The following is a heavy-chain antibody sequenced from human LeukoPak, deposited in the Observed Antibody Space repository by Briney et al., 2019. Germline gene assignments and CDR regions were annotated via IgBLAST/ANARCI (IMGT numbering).Heavy chain of an antibody. V-gene: IGHV4-4*07. D-gene: IGHD5-12*01. J-gene: IGHJ3*02. CDR1: GGSISSYY. CDR2: IYTSGST. Sequence: PSETLSLTCTVSGGSISSYYWSWIRQPAGKGLEWIGRIYTSGSTNYNPSLKSRVTMSVDTSKNQFSLKLSSVTAADTAVYYCARDSEALRRGHLDIWGQGTMVTVSS. CDR3: ARDSEALRRGHLDI.